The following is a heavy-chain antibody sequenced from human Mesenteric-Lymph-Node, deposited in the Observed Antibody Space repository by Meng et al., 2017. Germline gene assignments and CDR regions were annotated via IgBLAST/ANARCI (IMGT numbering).Heavy chain of an antibody. D-gene: IGHD3-3*01. J-gene: IGHJ5*02. CDR3: AGRADFWSGYFDP. V-gene: IGHV4-4*02. Sequence: QVQLQESGPGLVKPSGPLSLICAVYGGSISSDKWWSWVRQPPGKGLEWIGEIHHSGSTSYSPSLKSRVTISVDKSKNQFSLKVMSVTAADTAVYYCAGRADFWSGYFDPWGQGTLVTVSS. CDR2: IHHSGST. CDR1: GGSISSDKW.